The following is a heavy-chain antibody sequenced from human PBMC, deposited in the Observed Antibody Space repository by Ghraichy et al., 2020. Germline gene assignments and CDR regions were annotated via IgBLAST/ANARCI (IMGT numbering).Heavy chain of an antibody. J-gene: IGHJ4*01. D-gene: IGHD3-10*01. V-gene: IGHV3-23*01. CDR2: ISANGGST. Sequence: GGSLRLSCAASGFTFDRHAMSWVRQAPGKGLEWVSGISANGGSTNYADSVKGRFTISRDNSKSTLFLEMNSLRAEDTAVYYCAKDMGRNGVGATMDYWGHGTLVTFSS. CDR1: GFTFDRHA. CDR3: AKDMGRNGVGATMDY.